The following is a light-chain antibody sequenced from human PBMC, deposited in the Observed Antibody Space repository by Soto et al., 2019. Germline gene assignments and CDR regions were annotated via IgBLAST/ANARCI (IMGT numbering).Light chain of an antibody. CDR2: GAS. Sequence: EIVMPQSPATLSVSPGERATLSCRASHSVDSKLAWYQQQPGQGPRLLIYGASSRATGIPARFSGSGSGTEFTLTTSSLQSEDFAVYYCQHYSTWLWTFGQGTKVEIK. CDR1: HSVDSK. J-gene: IGKJ1*01. CDR3: QHYSTWLWT. V-gene: IGKV3-15*01.